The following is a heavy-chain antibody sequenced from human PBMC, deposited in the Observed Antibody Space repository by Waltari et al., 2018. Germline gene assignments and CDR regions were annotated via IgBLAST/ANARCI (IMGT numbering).Heavy chain of an antibody. CDR1: GGSISSYY. V-gene: IGHV4-59*08. J-gene: IGHJ4*02. CDR2: IYYSGST. Sequence: QVQLQESGPGLVKPSETLSLTCTVSGGSISSYYWSWIRQPPGKGLEWIGYIYYSGSTNYNPSLKSRVTISVDTSKNQFSLKLSSVTAADTAVYYCAGLDILTGYYGYWGQGTLVTVSS. CDR3: AGLDILTGYYGY. D-gene: IGHD3-9*01.